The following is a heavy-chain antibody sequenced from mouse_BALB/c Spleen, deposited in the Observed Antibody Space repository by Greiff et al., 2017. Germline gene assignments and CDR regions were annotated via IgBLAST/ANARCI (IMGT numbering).Heavy chain of an antibody. D-gene: IGHD2-10*02. V-gene: IGHV5-17*02. CDR1: GFTFSSFG. CDR2: ISSGSSTI. Sequence: EVNLVESGGGLVQPGGSRKLSCAASGFTFSSFGMHWVRQAPEKGLEWVAYISSGSSTIYYADTVKGRFTISRDNPKNTLFLQMTSLRSEDTAMYYCARLGYGNYLYYAMDYWGQGTSVTVSS. J-gene: IGHJ4*01. CDR3: ARLGYGNYLYYAMDY.